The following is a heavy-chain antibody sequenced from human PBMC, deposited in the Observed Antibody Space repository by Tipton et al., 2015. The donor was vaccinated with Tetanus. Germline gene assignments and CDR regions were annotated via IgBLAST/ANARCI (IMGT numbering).Heavy chain of an antibody. Sequence: LVKPTQTLSLTCAISGDSVSSDSASWNWIRQSPSRGLEWLGQTFYRSRWFNDYAVSVKSRIIVNADTSMNQFSLHLNSVTPEDTAVYYCARASVMVRGIINPYDYWGQGTLVTVSS. V-gene: IGHV6-1*01. CDR1: GDSVSSDSAS. J-gene: IGHJ4*02. D-gene: IGHD3-10*01. CDR3: ARASVMVRGIINPYDY. CDR2: TFYRSRWFN.